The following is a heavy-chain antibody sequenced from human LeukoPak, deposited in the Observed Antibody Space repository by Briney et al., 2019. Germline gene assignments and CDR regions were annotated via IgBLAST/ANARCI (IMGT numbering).Heavy chain of an antibody. V-gene: IGHV1-18*04. CDR1: GYTFTGYY. CDR2: ISAYNGNT. Sequence: ASVKVSCKASGYTFTGYYMHWVRQAPGQGLEWMGWISAYNGNTNYAQKLQGRVTMTTDTSTSTAYMELRSLRSDDTAVYYCAREENDYGDYNTDYWGQGTLVTVSS. D-gene: IGHD4-17*01. J-gene: IGHJ4*02. CDR3: AREENDYGDYNTDY.